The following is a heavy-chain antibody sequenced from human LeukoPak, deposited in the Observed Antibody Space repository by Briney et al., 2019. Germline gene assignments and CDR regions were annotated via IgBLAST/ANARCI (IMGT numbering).Heavy chain of an antibody. V-gene: IGHV1-69*05. Sequence: SVKVSCKASGGTFSSYSISWVRQAPGQGLEWMGGIIPIFGTANYAQKFQGRVTITTDESTNTAYMELSSLRSEDTAVYYCARYPLGIYYMDVWGKGTTVTVSS. J-gene: IGHJ6*03. CDR1: GGTFSSYS. CDR3: ARYPLGIYYMDV. D-gene: IGHD1-14*01. CDR2: IIPIFGTA.